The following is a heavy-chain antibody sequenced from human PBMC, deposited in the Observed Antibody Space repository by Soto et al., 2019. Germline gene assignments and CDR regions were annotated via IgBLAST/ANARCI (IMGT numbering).Heavy chain of an antibody. V-gene: IGHV4-31*11. CDR1: GGSISNGGYY. Sequence: QLQLQESGPGLVKPSQTLSLTCAVSGGSISNGGYYWSWIRQHPGNGLEWIGSIYFSGSTYYNPSLKSRVTLSVATPKNQFSLKLSSVTAADTAVYYCARDIHSQQPNHRWGGGYMDVWGKGTTVTVSS. D-gene: IGHD6-13*01. CDR3: ARDIHSQQPNHRWGGGYMDV. J-gene: IGHJ6*03. CDR2: IYFSGST.